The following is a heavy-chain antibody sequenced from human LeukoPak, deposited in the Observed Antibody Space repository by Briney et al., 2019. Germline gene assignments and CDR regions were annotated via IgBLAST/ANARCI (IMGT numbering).Heavy chain of an antibody. D-gene: IGHD4-11*01. CDR1: GFTFSNYA. CDR3: AKEKGHSAYDYIYD. J-gene: IGHJ4*02. V-gene: IGHV3-23*01. Sequence: GGSLRLSCAASGFTFSNYAMNWVRQGPGKGLEWVSAISGTDGSTYYADSVKGRFTISRDNSKNTLYLQMNSLRAEDTAVYYCAKEKGHSAYDYIYDWGQGTLVTVSS. CDR2: ISGTDGST.